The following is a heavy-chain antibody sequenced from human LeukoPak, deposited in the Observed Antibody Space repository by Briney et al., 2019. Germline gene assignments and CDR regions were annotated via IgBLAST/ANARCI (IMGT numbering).Heavy chain of an antibody. CDR1: GFTFSSYA. CDR3: ARDKYGGNSNAFDI. V-gene: IGHV3-23*01. CDR2: ISGSGGST. D-gene: IGHD4-23*01. Sequence: GGSLRLSCAASGFTFSSYAMSWVRQAPGKGLEWVSGISGSGGSTDHADAVKGRFTISRDNSKNTLYLQMNSLRAEDTAVYYCARDKYGGNSNAFDIWGQGTLVTVSS. J-gene: IGHJ3*02.